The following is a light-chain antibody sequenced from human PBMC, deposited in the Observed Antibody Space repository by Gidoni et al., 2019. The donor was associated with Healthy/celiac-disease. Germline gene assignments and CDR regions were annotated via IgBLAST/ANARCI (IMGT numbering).Light chain of an antibody. V-gene: IGKV1-39*01. CDR3: QQSYSTPWT. J-gene: IGKJ1*01. Sequence: ITLTQSPSSLSASVGDRVNITCRASQSISSYLNWYPQKPGTAPKLLIYAASSLQSGVPSRFSGSGSGTDFTLTISSLQPEDFATYYCQQSYSTPWTFGQGTKVEIK. CDR2: AAS. CDR1: QSISSY.